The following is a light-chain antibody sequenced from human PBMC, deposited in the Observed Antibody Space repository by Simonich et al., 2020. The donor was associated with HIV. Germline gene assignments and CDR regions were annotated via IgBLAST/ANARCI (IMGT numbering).Light chain of an antibody. V-gene: IGKV1-33*01. Sequence: DIQMTQSPSSLSASVGDKVTITCQASQDIANSLNWYQQKPGKAPKLLIFDESNLETGVPSRFSGSASGTDFTFAISSLQPEDIATYFCQQYHNVPLTFAGGTKVEIK. CDR2: DES. CDR1: QDIANS. CDR3: QQYHNVPLT. J-gene: IGKJ4*01.